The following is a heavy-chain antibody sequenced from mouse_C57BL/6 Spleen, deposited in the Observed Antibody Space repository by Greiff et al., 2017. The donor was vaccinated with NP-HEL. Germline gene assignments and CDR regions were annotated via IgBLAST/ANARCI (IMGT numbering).Heavy chain of an antibody. CDR1: GYTFTSYW. Sequence: QVQLQQPGAELVRPGTSVKLSCKASGYTFTSYWMHWVKQRPGQGLEWIGVIDPSDSYTNYIQKFKGKATLTVDTSSSTAYMQLSSLTSEDSAVYYCASSLRQFAYWGQGTLVTVSA. CDR3: ASSLRQFAY. V-gene: IGHV1-59*01. CDR2: IDPSDSYT. D-gene: IGHD1-2*01. J-gene: IGHJ3*01.